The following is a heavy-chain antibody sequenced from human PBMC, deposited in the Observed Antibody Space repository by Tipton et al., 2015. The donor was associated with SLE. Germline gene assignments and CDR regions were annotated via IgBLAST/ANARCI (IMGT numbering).Heavy chain of an antibody. CDR3: ARGRYCSSASCPYYFDY. J-gene: IGHJ4*02. V-gene: IGHV4-34*01. D-gene: IGHD2-2*01. CDR2: INHSGST. Sequence: TLSLTCAVYGGSFSGYYWSWIRQPPGKGLEWIGEINHSGSTNYNPSLKSRVTISIDTSKNQFSLKVSSVTAADTAVYYCARGRYCSSASCPYYFDYWGQGALVTASS. CDR1: GGSFSGYY.